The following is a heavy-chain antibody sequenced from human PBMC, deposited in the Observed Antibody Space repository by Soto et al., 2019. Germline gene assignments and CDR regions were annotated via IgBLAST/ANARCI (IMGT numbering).Heavy chain of an antibody. Sequence: SETLSLTCPVSDGSISSGGCYWSWLRQHPGKGLEWIGYIYYSGSTYYNPSLKSRVTISVDTSKNQFSLKLRSVTAADTAVYYCAISSGYADWFDPWGQGTLVTVSS. D-gene: IGHD3-22*01. CDR2: IYYSGST. J-gene: IGHJ5*02. CDR1: DGSISSGGCY. V-gene: IGHV4-31*03. CDR3: AISSGYADWFDP.